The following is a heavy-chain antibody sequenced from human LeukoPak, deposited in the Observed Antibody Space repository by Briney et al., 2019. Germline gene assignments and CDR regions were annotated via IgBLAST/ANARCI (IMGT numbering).Heavy chain of an antibody. Sequence: PSETLSLTCTVSGGSISSYYWSWIRQPPGKGLEWIGYISYSGRTNYNPSLKSRVTISVDTSKNQFSLRLSSVTAADTAVYYCARQTDTPDGLYSYGYGAFDIWGQGTMVTVSS. V-gene: IGHV4-59*01. D-gene: IGHD5-18*01. J-gene: IGHJ3*02. CDR3: ARQTDTPDGLYSYGYGAFDI. CDR1: GGSISSYY. CDR2: ISYSGRT.